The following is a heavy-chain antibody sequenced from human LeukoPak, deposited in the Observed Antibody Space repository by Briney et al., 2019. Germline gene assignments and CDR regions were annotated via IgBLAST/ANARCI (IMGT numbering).Heavy chain of an antibody. J-gene: IGHJ4*02. CDR3: ARHLEYSSSGGSFDY. CDR2: IYPGDSDT. CDR1: GYSFTSYW. V-gene: IGHV5-51*01. D-gene: IGHD6-6*01. Sequence: GESLKISCKGSGYSFTSYWIGWVRQMPGKGMEWMGIIYPGDSDTRYSPSFQGQVTISADKSVSTAYLQWSGLKASDTAMYYCARHLEYSSSGGSFDYWGQGTLVTVSS.